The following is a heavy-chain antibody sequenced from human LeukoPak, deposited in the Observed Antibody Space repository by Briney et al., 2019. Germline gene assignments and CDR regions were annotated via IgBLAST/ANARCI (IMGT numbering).Heavy chain of an antibody. CDR1: GFTFSSYA. CDR3: AKDWAHITMIVVVIGPYFDY. Sequence: PGGSLRLSCAASGFTFSSYAMSWVRQAPGKGLEWVSAISGSGGSTYYADSVKGRFTISRDNSKNTLYLQMNSLRAEDTAVSYCAKDWAHITMIVVVIGPYFDYWGQGTLVTVSS. J-gene: IGHJ4*02. CDR2: ISGSGGST. V-gene: IGHV3-23*01. D-gene: IGHD3-22*01.